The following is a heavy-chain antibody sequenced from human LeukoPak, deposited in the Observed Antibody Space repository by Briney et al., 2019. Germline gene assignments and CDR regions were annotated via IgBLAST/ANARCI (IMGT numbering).Heavy chain of an antibody. D-gene: IGHD2-21*02. Sequence: PGGSLRLSCAASGFTFSNYAIHWVRQAPGKGLEWVAVISYDRSTKYYADSVKGRFTISRDNSKNTLYLQMSSLRAEDTAVYYCARGGLVVVMTAYFDFWGRGTLVTVSS. V-gene: IGHV3-30-3*01. CDR3: ARGGLVVVMTAYFDF. J-gene: IGHJ4*02. CDR2: ISYDRSTK. CDR1: GFTFSNYA.